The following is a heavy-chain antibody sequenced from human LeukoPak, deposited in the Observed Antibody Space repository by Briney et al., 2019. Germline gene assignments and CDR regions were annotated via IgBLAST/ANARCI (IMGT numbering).Heavy chain of an antibody. V-gene: IGHV3-9*01. Sequence: PGGSLRLSCAASGFTFDDYAMHWVRQAPGKGLEWVSGISWNSGSIGYADSVKGRFTISRDNAKNSLYLQMNSLRAEDTALYYCAKEISGDYRLRGIDQWGQGTLVTVSS. CDR2: ISWNSGSI. D-gene: IGHD4-17*01. J-gene: IGHJ4*02. CDR3: AKEISGDYRLRGIDQ. CDR1: GFTFDDYA.